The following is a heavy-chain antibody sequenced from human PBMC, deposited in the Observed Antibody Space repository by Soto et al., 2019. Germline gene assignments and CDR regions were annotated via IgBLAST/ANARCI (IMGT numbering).Heavy chain of an antibody. CDR2: ITDPGGDA. CDR1: GITFGSRA. Sequence: GGSLRLSCVASGITFGSRAMSWVRQAPGEGLERVSTITDPGGDAKYADSVRGRVTISRDNSKKTLYLQMSSLRADDTAVYYCAKHDFWTLYNTGLDSWGQGTLVTVSS. V-gene: IGHV3-23*01. D-gene: IGHD3-3*01. CDR3: AKHDFWTLYNTGLDS. J-gene: IGHJ4*02.